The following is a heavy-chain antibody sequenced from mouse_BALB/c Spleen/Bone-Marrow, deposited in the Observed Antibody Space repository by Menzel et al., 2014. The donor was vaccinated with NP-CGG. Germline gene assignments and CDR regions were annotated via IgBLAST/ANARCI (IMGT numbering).Heavy chain of an antibody. CDR1: GYTFTDYA. V-gene: IGHV1S137*01. J-gene: IGHJ2*01. Sequence: VQLVESGAEVVRPGVSVKISCKGSGYTFTDYAMHWVKQSHAKSLEWIGVISTYYGDVNYSQKFKGKATMTVDKSSSTAYMELARLTSEDSAVYYCARLTQGFYYFDYWGQGTPLTVSS. CDR3: ARLTQGFYYFDY. D-gene: IGHD3-1*01. CDR2: ISTYYGDV.